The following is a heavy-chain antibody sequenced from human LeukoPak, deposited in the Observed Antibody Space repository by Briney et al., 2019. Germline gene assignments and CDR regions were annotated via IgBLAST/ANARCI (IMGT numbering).Heavy chain of an antibody. V-gene: IGHV3-74*01. J-gene: IGHJ4*02. CDR2: INTDGRTT. D-gene: IGHD2-15*01. CDR1: GFTFSNYW. CDR3: VKPWAMYIAASGTHFDS. Sequence: GGSLRLSCAASGFTFSNYWMHWVRQAPGKGLEWVSRINTDGRTTDYADSVKGRFTISRDNAKNTVFLQMNSLRPEDTAVYYCVKPWAMYIAASGTHFDSWGQGTVVSVS.